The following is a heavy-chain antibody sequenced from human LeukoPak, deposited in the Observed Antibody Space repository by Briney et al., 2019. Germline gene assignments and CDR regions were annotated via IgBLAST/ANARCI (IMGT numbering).Heavy chain of an antibody. J-gene: IGHJ4*02. CDR3: VRGTTNWYGVDY. CDR2: MNREGSII. D-gene: IGHD1-20*01. CDR1: GSTFSNSY. Sequence: GGSLRLSCAASGSTFSNSYMHWVRQAPGKGLEWLSYMNREGSIIGHADSVKGRFTMSRDNARDTLHLQMDSLRDDDTAVYFCVRGTTNWYGVDYWGRGTLVTVSS. V-gene: IGHV3-74*01.